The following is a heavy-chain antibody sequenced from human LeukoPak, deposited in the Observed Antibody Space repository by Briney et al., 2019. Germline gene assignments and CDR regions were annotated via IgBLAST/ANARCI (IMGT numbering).Heavy chain of an antibody. CDR3: AKGLVTPKRNWFDP. D-gene: IGHD4-11*01. CDR2: ISGSGGTT. V-gene: IGHV3-23*01. J-gene: IGHJ5*02. Sequence: PGGSLRLSCAASGFTFSNYAMNWVRQVPGKGLEWVSAISGSGGTTYYADSVKGRFTISRDNSKNTLYLQMNSLRAEDTAVYYCAKGLVTPKRNWFDPWGQGTLVTVSS. CDR1: GFTFSNYA.